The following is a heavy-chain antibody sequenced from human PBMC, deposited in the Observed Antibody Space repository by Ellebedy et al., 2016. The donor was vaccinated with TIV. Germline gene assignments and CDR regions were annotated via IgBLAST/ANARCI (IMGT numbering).Heavy chain of an antibody. CDR3: ARSGCRTYWGGDCSILGDYYYYGMDV. Sequence: SETLSLXXAVSGGSISSSNWWSWVRQPPGKGLEWIGEIYHSGSTNYNPSLKSRVTISVDKSKNQFSLKLSSVTAADTAVYYCARSGCRTYWGGDCSILGDYYYYGMDVWGQGTTVTVSS. J-gene: IGHJ6*02. CDR2: IYHSGST. V-gene: IGHV4-4*02. CDR1: GGSISSSNW. D-gene: IGHD2-21*02.